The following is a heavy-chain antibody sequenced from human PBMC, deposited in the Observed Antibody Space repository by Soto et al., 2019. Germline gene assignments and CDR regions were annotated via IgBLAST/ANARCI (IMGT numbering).Heavy chain of an antibody. D-gene: IGHD3-10*01. CDR1: GFTFSTYA. Sequence: PGGSLRLSCAASGFTFSTYAMTWVRQAPGKGLEWVSGIIGSGDTTYYADSVKGRFTISRDNSKNTLYLQMSSLRAEDTAVYYCAKDKGPGSYTNWCFDVWGRGTLVTV. V-gene: IGHV3-23*01. J-gene: IGHJ2*01. CDR2: IIGSGDTT. CDR3: AKDKGPGSYTNWCFDV.